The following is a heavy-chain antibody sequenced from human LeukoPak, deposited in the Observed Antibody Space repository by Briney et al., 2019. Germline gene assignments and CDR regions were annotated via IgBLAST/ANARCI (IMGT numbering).Heavy chain of an antibody. CDR1: GFTFSDYY. Sequence: GGSLRLSCAASGFTFSDYYMSWIRQAPGKGLEWVSYISSSGSTIYYADSVKGRFTISRDNAKNSLYLQMNSLRAEDTAVYYCAMLMSSRARVPFDYWGQGTLVTVSS. J-gene: IGHJ4*02. CDR3: AMLMSSRARVPFDY. V-gene: IGHV3-11*04. CDR2: ISSSGSTI. D-gene: IGHD6-13*01.